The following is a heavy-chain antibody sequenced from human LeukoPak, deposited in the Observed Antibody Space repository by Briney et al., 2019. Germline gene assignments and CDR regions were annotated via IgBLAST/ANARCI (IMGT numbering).Heavy chain of an antibody. V-gene: IGHV3-21*01. Sequence: GGSLRLSCAASGFTFSSYSMKWVRQAPGKGVEWVSSISSSSSYIYYADSVKGRFTISRDNAKNSLYLQMNSLRAEDTAVYYCARRRHAYYYDSSGHFDYWGQGTLVTVSS. CDR2: ISSSSSYI. CDR3: ARRRHAYYYDSSGHFDY. D-gene: IGHD3-22*01. CDR1: GFTFSSYS. J-gene: IGHJ4*02.